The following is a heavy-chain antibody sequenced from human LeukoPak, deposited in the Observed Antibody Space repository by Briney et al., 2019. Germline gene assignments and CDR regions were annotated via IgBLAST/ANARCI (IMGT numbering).Heavy chain of an antibody. CDR2: ISYDGSNK. CDR1: GFTFSSYG. CDR3: AKVEDTGPFDP. Sequence: GGSLRLSCAASGFTFSSYGMHWVRQAPGKGLEWVAVISYDGSNKYYADSVKGRFTTSRDNSKNTLYLQMNSLRAEDTAVYYCAKVEDTGPFDPWGQGTLVTVSS. V-gene: IGHV3-30*18. J-gene: IGHJ5*02. D-gene: IGHD5-18*01.